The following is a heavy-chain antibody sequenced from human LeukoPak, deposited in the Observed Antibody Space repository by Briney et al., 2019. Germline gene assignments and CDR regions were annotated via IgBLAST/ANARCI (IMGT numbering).Heavy chain of an antibody. CDR1: GFTFSNYA. CDR2: ISGRGATT. V-gene: IGHV3-23*01. D-gene: IGHD3-22*01. J-gene: IGHJ5*02. Sequence: GGSLRLSCAASGFTFSNYAMSCVRQAPGKGLEWVSAISGRGATTYHADSVKGRFTISRDNSKNTLYLQMNSLRAEDTAVYYCAKSVTMINCFDPWGQGTLVTVSS. CDR3: AKSVTMINCFDP.